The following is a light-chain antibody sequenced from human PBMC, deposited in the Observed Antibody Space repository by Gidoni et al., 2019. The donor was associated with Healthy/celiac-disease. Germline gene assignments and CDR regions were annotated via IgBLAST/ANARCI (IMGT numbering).Light chain of an antibody. CDR2: GAS. CDR1: QSVSSSY. CDR3: QQYGSSPRA. Sequence: ELVLTQSPGTLSLSPGERATLSCRASQSVSSSYLAWSQQKPGQAPRLLIYGASCRATGIPDRFSGSGSGTDFTLTISRLEPEDFAVYYCQQYGSSPRAFGQGTKVEIK. J-gene: IGKJ1*01. V-gene: IGKV3-20*01.